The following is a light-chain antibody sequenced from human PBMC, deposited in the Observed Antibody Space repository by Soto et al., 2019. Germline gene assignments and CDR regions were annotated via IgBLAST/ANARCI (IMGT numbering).Light chain of an antibody. CDR2: GTS. Sequence: EIVLTQSPGILSLSPGDGATLSCRASQSVSSNYLAWYQQNPGQAPRLLIYGTSTRASGIPDRFSGSGSGMDFTLTITTLEPEDFAVYFCQQYGVSPATFGGGTKVDIK. CDR1: QSVSSNY. V-gene: IGKV3-20*01. J-gene: IGKJ4*01. CDR3: QQYGVSPAT.